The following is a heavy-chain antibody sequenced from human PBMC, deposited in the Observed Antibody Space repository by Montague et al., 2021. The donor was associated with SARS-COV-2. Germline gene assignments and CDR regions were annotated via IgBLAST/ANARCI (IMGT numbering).Heavy chain of an antibody. Sequence: SLRLSCAASGFTFSSYEMNWVRQAPGKGLEWVSYINSSGSTIYYADSVKGRFTISRDNAKNSLYLQMNSLRAEDTAVYYCAREGVGLDYYDSSGYNDYWGQGTLVTVSS. CDR2: INSSGSTI. D-gene: IGHD3-22*01. J-gene: IGHJ4*02. CDR1: GFTFSSYE. CDR3: AREGVGLDYYDSSGYNDY. V-gene: IGHV3-48*03.